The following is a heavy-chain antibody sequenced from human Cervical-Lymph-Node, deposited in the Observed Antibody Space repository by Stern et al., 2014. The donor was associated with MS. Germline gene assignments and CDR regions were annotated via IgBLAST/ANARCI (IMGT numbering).Heavy chain of an antibody. CDR2: IIPILGTA. Sequence: VQLGQSGAEVKKPGSSVKVSCKASGGSFSHYAISWVRQAPGQGLEWMGGIIPILGTATYAQKFQGRVTITADESTNTAYMELRTLRSEDTATFYCARDVPYCNGVTCHHVLAYWGQGTLVTVSS. D-gene: IGHD2-15*01. V-gene: IGHV1-69*01. J-gene: IGHJ4*02. CDR1: GGSFSHYA. CDR3: ARDVPYCNGVTCHHVLAY.